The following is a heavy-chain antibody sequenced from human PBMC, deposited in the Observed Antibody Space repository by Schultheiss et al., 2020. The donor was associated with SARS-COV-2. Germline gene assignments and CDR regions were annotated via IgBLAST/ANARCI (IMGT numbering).Heavy chain of an antibody. CDR1: GLSFSSYP. CDR3: AREGGWDTFNI. CDR2: ITGSGGST. J-gene: IGHJ3*02. D-gene: IGHD6-19*01. Sequence: GGSLRLSCAASGLSFSSYPMTWVRQAPGKGLEWVSGITGSGGSTYYADSVKGRFTISRDNSKNTVYLQMNSLRAEDTAVYYCAREGGWDTFNIWGQGTMVTVSS. V-gene: IGHV3-23*01.